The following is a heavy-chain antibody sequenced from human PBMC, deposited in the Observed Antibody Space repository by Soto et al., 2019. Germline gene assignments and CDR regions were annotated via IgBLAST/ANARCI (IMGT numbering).Heavy chain of an antibody. CDR3: CVIERRDKYSTSCYWFDP. J-gene: IGHJ5*02. D-gene: IGHD4-4*01. CDR2: IKSKADGETK. V-gene: IGHV3-15*01. CDR1: GFTFSHAW. Sequence: PGGSLRLSCAASGFTFSHAWISWVRQAPWKGLEWVGRIKSKADGETKDSGAPVRGRFTISRDDSQDILYLHMNSLRIEDTAVYYCCVIERRDKYSTSCYWFDPWGQGTLVTVSS.